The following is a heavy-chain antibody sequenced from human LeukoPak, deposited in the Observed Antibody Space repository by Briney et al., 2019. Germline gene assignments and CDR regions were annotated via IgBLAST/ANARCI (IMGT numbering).Heavy chain of an antibody. V-gene: IGHV3-21*01. J-gene: IGHJ4*02. CDR3: ARDSPRSFDY. CDR2: ISSSSSYI. Sequence: GKGLXXVSSISSSSSYIYYADSVKGRFTISRDNAKNSLYLQMNSLRAEDTAVYYCARDSPRSFDYWGQGTLVTVSS.